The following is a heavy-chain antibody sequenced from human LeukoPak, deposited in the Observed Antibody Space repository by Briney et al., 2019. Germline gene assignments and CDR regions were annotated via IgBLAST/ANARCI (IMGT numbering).Heavy chain of an antibody. CDR3: AREGYDSSGYYSNIDC. V-gene: IGHV4-39*07. D-gene: IGHD3-22*01. CDR2: IYDSGST. CDR1: GGSIRSSYYY. Sequence: PSETLSLTCTVSGGSIRSSYYYWGWIRQPPGKGLEWIGSIYDSGSTYYNPSLKSRVTISVDTSKNQFSLKLSSVTAADTAVYYCAREGYDSSGYYSNIDCWGQGTLVTVSS. J-gene: IGHJ4*02.